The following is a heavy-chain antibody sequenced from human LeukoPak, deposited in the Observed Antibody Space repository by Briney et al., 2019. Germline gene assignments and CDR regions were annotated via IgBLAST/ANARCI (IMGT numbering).Heavy chain of an antibody. Sequence: GGSLRLSCSASGFTFSSYAMHWVRQAPGKGLEYVSAISSNGGSTYYADSVKGRFTISRDNSKNTLYPQMGSLRAEDTAVYYCVKGYSYGFFYFDYWGQGTLVTVSS. J-gene: IGHJ4*02. CDR3: VKGYSYGFFYFDY. CDR2: ISSNGGST. V-gene: IGHV3-64D*06. CDR1: GFTFSSYA. D-gene: IGHD5-18*01.